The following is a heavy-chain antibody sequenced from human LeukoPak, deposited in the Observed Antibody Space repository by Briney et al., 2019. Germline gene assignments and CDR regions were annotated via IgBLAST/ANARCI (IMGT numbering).Heavy chain of an antibody. J-gene: IGHJ6*02. CDR3: AGIVVVPYNYYYGMDV. D-gene: IGHD2-2*01. CDR2: ISYDGSNK. V-gene: IGHV3-30*03. Sequence: GRSLRLSCAASGFTFSSYGMHWVRQAPDKGLEWVAVISYDGSNKYYADSVKGRFTISRDNSKNTLYLQMNSLRAEDTAVYYCAGIVVVPYNYYYGMDVWGQGTTVTVSS. CDR1: GFTFSSYG.